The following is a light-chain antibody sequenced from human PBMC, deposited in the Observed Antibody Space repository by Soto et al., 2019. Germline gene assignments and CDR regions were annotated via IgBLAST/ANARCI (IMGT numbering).Light chain of an antibody. J-gene: IGLJ1*01. CDR1: SSNIGAGYD. V-gene: IGLV1-40*01. CDR2: GNS. Sequence: QSVLTQPPSVSGAPGQRVTISCTGSSSNIGAGYDVHWYQQLPGTAPKLLIYGNSNRPSGVPDRFSGSKSGTSASLAITGLQAEDEADYYFQSYDSSRHAGVFGTGTKLTVL. CDR3: QSYDSSRHAGV.